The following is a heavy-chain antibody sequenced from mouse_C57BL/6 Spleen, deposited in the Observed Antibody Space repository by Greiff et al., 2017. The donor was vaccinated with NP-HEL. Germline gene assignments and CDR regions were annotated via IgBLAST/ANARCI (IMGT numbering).Heavy chain of an antibody. CDR3: ARDGYSNFFYAMDY. V-gene: IGHV5-4*01. CDR1: GFTFSSYA. CDR2: ISDGGSYT. J-gene: IGHJ4*01. Sequence: DVKLVESGGGLVKPGGSLKLSCAASGFTFSSYAMSWVRQTPEKRLEWVATISDGGSYTYYPDNVKGRFTITRDNAKNNLYLQMSHLKSEDTAMYYCARDGYSNFFYAMDYWGQGTSVTVSS. D-gene: IGHD2-5*01.